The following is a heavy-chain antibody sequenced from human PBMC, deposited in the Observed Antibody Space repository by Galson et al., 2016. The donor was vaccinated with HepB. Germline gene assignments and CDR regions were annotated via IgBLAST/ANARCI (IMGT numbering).Heavy chain of an antibody. V-gene: IGHV3-15*01. J-gene: IGHJ4*02. D-gene: IGHD6-19*01. CDR2: IKSKSDGGTT. CDR1: GFTFSNAW. CDR3: STPGLAVTPTATRPY. Sequence: SLRLSCAGSGFTFSNAWMTWVRQTPGKGLEWVGRIKSKSDGGTTDYAAPVKERFTISRDDSKDTLYLQMESLKTEDTAVYYSSTPGLAVTPTATRPYWGLGTLVTVSS.